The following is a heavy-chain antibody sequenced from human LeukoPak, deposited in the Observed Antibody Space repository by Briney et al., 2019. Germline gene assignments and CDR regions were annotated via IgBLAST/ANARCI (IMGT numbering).Heavy chain of an antibody. D-gene: IGHD3-22*01. J-gene: IGHJ4*02. CDR1: GGSISSYY. CDR2: IYYSGST. Sequence: SETLSLTCTVSGGSISSYYWSWIRQPPGKGLEGIGYIYYSGSTNYNPSLKSRVTISVDTSKNQFSLKLSSVTAADTAVYYCARGTYYYDSSGYSMYYFDYWGREPWSPSPQ. V-gene: IGHV4-59*01. CDR3: ARGTYYYDSSGYSMYYFDY.